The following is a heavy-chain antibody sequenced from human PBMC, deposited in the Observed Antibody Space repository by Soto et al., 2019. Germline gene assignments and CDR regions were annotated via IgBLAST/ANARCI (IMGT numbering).Heavy chain of an antibody. Sequence: ASVKVSCKASGYTFTSYGITWVRQAPGQGLEWMGWIGTHNGNTNYAQKLKGRVTMTTDTSTSTAYMELRSLRSDDTAVYYCARGGLSGYGDYSPGYWGQGTLVTVSS. V-gene: IGHV1-18*01. J-gene: IGHJ4*02. CDR2: IGTHNGNT. D-gene: IGHD4-17*01. CDR1: GYTFTSYG. CDR3: ARGGLSGYGDYSPGY.